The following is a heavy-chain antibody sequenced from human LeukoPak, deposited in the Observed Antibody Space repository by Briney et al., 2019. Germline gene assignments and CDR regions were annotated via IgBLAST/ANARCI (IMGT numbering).Heavy chain of an antibody. CDR1: GGSFSGYY. CDR2: INHSGST. D-gene: IGHD3-3*01. V-gene: IGHV4-34*01. Sequence: PSETLSLTCAVYGGSFSGYYWSWIRQPPGKGLEWIGEINHSGSTNYNPSLKSRVTISVDTSKNQFSLKLSSVTAADTAVYYCATTFSFWSGYPAPIFDYWGQGTLVTVSS. CDR3: ATTFSFWSGYPAPIFDY. J-gene: IGHJ4*02.